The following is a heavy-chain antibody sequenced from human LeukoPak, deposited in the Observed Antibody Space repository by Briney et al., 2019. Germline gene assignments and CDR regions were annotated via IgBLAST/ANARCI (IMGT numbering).Heavy chain of an antibody. CDR2: ISYTGTT. J-gene: IGHJ4*02. D-gene: IGHD3-10*01. Sequence: PSETLSLTCAVYGGSFSGYSWGWIRQPPGKGLEWIGSISYTGTTYYNPSLKSRVTISLDTSRNQFSLKLISVTAADTALYYCAREGPHGSGIYYNPLDYWGQGALVIVSS. CDR3: AREGPHGSGIYYNPLDY. CDR1: GGSFSGYS. V-gene: IGHV4-34*01.